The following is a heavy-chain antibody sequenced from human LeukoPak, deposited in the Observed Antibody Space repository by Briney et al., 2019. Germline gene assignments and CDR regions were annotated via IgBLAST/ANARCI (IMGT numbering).Heavy chain of an antibody. Sequence: PGGSLRLSCAASGFTFSSYWMHWVRQVPGKGLVWVSRIREDVTITNYEDSVKGRFTIFRDNARNTLYLQMHSLRAEDTAIYYCARNFVGNSTSDFDSWGQGAQVTVSS. D-gene: IGHD1-26*01. V-gene: IGHV3-74*01. CDR1: GFTFSSYW. J-gene: IGHJ4*02. CDR2: IREDVTIT. CDR3: ARNFVGNSTSDFDS.